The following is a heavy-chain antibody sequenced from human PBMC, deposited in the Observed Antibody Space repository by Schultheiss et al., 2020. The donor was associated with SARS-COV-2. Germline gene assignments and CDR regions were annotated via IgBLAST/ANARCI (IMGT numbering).Heavy chain of an antibody. Sequence: GGSLRLSCAASGFTFSSYAMHWVRQAPGKGLEWVAVISYDGSNKYYADSVKGRFTISRDNSKNSLYLQMNSLRAEDTAVYYCARDLSDRGELVLDYWGQGTLVTVSS. D-gene: IGHD6-6*01. V-gene: IGHV3-30-3*01. J-gene: IGHJ4*02. CDR2: ISYDGSNK. CDR1: GFTFSSYA. CDR3: ARDLSDRGELVLDY.